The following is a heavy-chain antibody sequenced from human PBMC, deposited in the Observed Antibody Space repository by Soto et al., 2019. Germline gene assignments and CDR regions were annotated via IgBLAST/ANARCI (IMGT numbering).Heavy chain of an antibody. Sequence: PGESLKISCKGSGYSFTSYWIGWVRQMPGKGLEWMGIIYPGDSDTRYSPSFQGQVTISADKSISTAYLQWSSLKASDTAMYYCARHCNSRDCSSTSLTGFDPWGQGTLVTVSS. D-gene: IGHD2-2*01. CDR2: IYPGDSDT. CDR1: GYSFTSYW. J-gene: IGHJ5*02. V-gene: IGHV5-51*01. CDR3: ARHCNSRDCSSTSLTGFDP.